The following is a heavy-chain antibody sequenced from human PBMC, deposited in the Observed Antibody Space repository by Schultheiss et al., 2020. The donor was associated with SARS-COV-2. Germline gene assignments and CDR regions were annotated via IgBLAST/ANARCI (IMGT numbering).Heavy chain of an antibody. CDR3: ATGIAAAGTYDY. D-gene: IGHD6-13*01. Sequence: GSLRLSCAVSGYSISSGYYWSWIRQPPGKGLEWIGYIYHSGSTNYNPSLKSRVTISVDKSKNQFSLKLSSVTAADTAVYYCATGIAAAGTYDYWGQGTLVTVSS. CDR2: IYHSGST. V-gene: IGHV4-38-2*01. J-gene: IGHJ4*02. CDR1: GYSISSGYY.